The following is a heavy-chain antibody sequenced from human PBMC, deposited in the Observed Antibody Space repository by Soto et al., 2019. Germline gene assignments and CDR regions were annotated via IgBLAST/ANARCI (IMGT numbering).Heavy chain of an antibody. D-gene: IGHD3-22*01. Sequence: SETLSLTCAVSGGSISSGGYSWSWIRQPPGKGLEWIGYIYHSGSTYYNPSLKSRVTISVDRSKNQFSLKLSSVTAADTAVYYCARGWSYYYDSSGYYPYFDYWGQGTLVTVSS. CDR1: GGSISSGGYS. V-gene: IGHV4-30-2*01. J-gene: IGHJ4*02. CDR3: ARGWSYYYDSSGYYPYFDY. CDR2: IYHSGST.